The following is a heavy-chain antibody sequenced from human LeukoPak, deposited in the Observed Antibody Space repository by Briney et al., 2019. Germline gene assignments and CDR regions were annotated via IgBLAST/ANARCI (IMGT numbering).Heavy chain of an antibody. Sequence: GASVKVSCKASGYTFGGYYIHWVRQAPGQGLEWMGWINFNSGDTNYAQKFQGRVTVTRDTSISTTYMKLSSLRADDTAIYHCVRERGATVDYWGQGTLVTVSS. J-gene: IGHJ4*02. CDR3: VRERGATVDY. CDR1: GYTFGGYY. CDR2: INFNSGDT. V-gene: IGHV1-2*02. D-gene: IGHD1-26*01.